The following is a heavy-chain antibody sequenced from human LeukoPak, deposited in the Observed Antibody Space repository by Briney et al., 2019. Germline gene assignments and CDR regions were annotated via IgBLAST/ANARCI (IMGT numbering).Heavy chain of an antibody. CDR2: ISSSSTYI. CDR1: GFTFRSYR. Sequence: GGSLRLSCVTSGFTFRSYRMNWVRQAPGKGLEWVSSISSSSTYIYYADSVKGRFTISRDNANNSLYLQMNSLRADDTAVYYCARDLNYDMLTGSLRASFDSWGQGTLVTVSS. J-gene: IGHJ4*02. D-gene: IGHD3-9*01. V-gene: IGHV3-21*01. CDR3: ARDLNYDMLTGSLRASFDS.